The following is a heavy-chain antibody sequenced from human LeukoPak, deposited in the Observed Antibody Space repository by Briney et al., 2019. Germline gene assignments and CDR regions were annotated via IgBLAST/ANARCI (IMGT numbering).Heavy chain of an antibody. CDR1: GYTFTSYG. V-gene: IGHV1-18*01. CDR3: ARTRGTHISMAYLDS. D-gene: IGHD2/OR15-2a*01. Sequence: ASVKVSCKASGYTFTSYGISWVRQAPGQGLEWMGWISVYNGNTNYAQKLQGRVTMTTDTSTSTAYMELSSLRSDDTAVYYCARTRGTHISMAYLDSWGQGTLVTVSS. J-gene: IGHJ4*02. CDR2: ISVYNGNT.